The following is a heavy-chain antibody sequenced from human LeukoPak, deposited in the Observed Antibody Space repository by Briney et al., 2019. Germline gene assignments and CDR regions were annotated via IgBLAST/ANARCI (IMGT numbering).Heavy chain of an antibody. CDR2: IKSKTDGGTT. CDR1: GFTFSNAW. CDR3: TSRKGCSSTSCFNDY. J-gene: IGHJ4*02. D-gene: IGHD2-2*01. Sequence: GGSLRLSCAASGFTFSNAWMSWVRQAPGKGLEWVGRIKSKTDGGTTDYAAPGKGRFTIARDDSKNTLYLQMNSLKTEDTAVYYCTSRKGCSSTSCFNDYWGQGTLVTVSS. V-gene: IGHV3-15*01.